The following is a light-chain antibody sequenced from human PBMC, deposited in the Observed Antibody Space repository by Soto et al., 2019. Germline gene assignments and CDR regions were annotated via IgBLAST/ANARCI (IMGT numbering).Light chain of an antibody. Sequence: IVLTQSPGTVSLSPVEVATLSCMASQSVSNNYLAWYQQKPGQAPRLLIYGASNRATGIPDRFSGSGSGTDFTLTISRLETEDFAVYYCQQYGSSGTFGQGTKVDIK. V-gene: IGKV3-20*01. CDR1: QSVSNNY. J-gene: IGKJ1*01. CDR3: QQYGSSGT. CDR2: GAS.